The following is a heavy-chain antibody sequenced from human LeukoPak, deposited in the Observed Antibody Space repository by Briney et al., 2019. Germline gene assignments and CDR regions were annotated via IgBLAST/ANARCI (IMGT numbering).Heavy chain of an antibody. Sequence: GGSLRLSCAASGFSFSTYWMSWVRQAPGKGLEWVANIKQDGSEKNYVDSVKGRFTISRDNAKNSLYLQMNSLGAEDTAVYYCVRDSDLDYWGQGALVTVSS. CDR3: VRDSDLDY. CDR2: IKQDGSEK. J-gene: IGHJ4*02. CDR1: GFSFSTYW. D-gene: IGHD1-26*01. V-gene: IGHV3-7*05.